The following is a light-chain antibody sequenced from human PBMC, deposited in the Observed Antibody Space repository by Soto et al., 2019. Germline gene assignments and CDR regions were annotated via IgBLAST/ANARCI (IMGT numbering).Light chain of an antibody. Sequence: QSVLTQPASVSGSPGQSITISCTGTSRDVGSYNLVSWYQHHPGEAPKLGIYEGTKRSSGVSNRFSGSKSGNTASLTISGLQADDEADYYCCSYAVSDTMIFGGGTKLTVL. J-gene: IGLJ2*01. CDR2: EGT. V-gene: IGLV2-23*01. CDR3: CSYAVSDTMI. CDR1: SRDVGSYNL.